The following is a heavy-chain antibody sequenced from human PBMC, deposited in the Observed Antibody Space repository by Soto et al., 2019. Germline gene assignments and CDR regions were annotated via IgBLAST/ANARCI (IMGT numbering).Heavy chain of an antibody. Sequence: NLEIRWTVYHGCSSSYYWRCTGQPPGKGLEWIGYIYYSGSTNYNPSLKSRVTISVDTSKNQFSLKLSSVTAADTAVYYCARRTQQLVLGPFYYFGMDVGGQVTMVT. CDR2: IYYSGST. V-gene: IGHV4-59*01. CDR3: ARRTQQLVLGPFYYFGMDV. CDR1: HGCSSSYY. D-gene: IGHD6-13*01. J-gene: IGHJ6*02.